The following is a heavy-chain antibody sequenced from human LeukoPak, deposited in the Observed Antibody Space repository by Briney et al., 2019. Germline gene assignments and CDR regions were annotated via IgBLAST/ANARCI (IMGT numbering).Heavy chain of an antibody. V-gene: IGHV1-18*01. CDR2: ISAYNGNT. Sequence: ASVKVSCKASGYTFTSYGISWVRQAPGQGLEWRGWISAYNGNTNYAQKLQGRVTMTTDTSTSTAYMELRSLRSDDTAVYYCASSACGGDCYIFDYWGQGTLVTVSS. J-gene: IGHJ4*02. CDR3: ASSACGGDCYIFDY. D-gene: IGHD2-21*02. CDR1: GYTFTSYG.